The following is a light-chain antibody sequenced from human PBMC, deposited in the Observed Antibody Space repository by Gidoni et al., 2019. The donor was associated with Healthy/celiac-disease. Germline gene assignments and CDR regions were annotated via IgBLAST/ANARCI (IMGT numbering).Light chain of an antibody. CDR3: QQYGSSHTWT. Sequence: EIVLTQSPGTLSLSPWERATLSCSASQSVSSSYLAWYQQKPGQAPRLLIYGASSGATGIPDRFSGSGSGTDFTLTISRLEPEDFAVYYCQQYGSSHTWTFGQGTKVEIQ. CDR1: QSVSSSY. V-gene: IGKV3-20*01. J-gene: IGKJ1*01. CDR2: GAS.